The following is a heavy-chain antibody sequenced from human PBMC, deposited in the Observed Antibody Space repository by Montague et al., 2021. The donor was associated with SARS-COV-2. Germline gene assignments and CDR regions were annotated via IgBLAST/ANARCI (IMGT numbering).Heavy chain of an antibody. CDR1: GGSISSYY. CDR3: ARRGVVVIPAVVEYYYGMDV. CDR2: INYGGSA. J-gene: IGHJ6*02. D-gene: IGHD2-2*01. Sequence: SETLSLTCTASGGSISSYYWNWIRQSPGKGLEWIGYINYGGSANYNPSIKSRVTISVDTSKNQLSLNLSSVTAADTAVDYCARRGVVVIPAVVEYYYGMDVWGQGTTVTVSS. V-gene: IGHV4-59*01.